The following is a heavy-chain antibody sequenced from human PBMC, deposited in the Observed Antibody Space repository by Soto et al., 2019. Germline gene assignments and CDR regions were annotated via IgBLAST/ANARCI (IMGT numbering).Heavy chain of an antibody. Sequence: DSLKVCWKASGYSFSNFNNSWVRQAPGQGLEWMGWISAYNANANYAQKFQGRLTMTADTSTSTAYMELRSLRSDDTAVYYCARENSYFDYWGQGTLVTVSS. J-gene: IGHJ4*02. CDR2: ISAYNANA. V-gene: IGHV1-18*01. CDR3: ARENSYFDY. CDR1: GYSFSNFN.